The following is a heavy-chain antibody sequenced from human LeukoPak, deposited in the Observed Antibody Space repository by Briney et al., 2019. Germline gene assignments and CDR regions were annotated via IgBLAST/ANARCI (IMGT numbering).Heavy chain of an antibody. CDR3: TTGPTGFDY. CDR2: TKSKTNGGTT. J-gene: IGHJ4*02. CDR1: GFTVNNAW. V-gene: IGHV3-15*01. Sequence: GGSLRLSCAASGFTVNNAWMNWVRQAPGKGLEWVARTKSKTNGGTTDYATPVKGRFTISTDDSKNTLFLQMNSPKTEDTAVYYCTTGPTGFDYWGQGTLVTVSS.